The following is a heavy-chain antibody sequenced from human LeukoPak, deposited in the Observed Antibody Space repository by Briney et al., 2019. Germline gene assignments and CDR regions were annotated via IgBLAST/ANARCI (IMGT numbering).Heavy chain of an antibody. Sequence: GGSLRLSCLASKFTFNNYAMTWVRQAPGKGLEWVSSISGSGDNMDYADSVKGRFTISRDNSKNTLYLQMNSLRAEDTAVYYCAKEGLVVDYWGQGTLVTVSS. J-gene: IGHJ4*02. CDR3: AKEGLVVDY. CDR2: ISGSGDNM. D-gene: IGHD3-9*01. V-gene: IGHV3-23*01. CDR1: KFTFNNYA.